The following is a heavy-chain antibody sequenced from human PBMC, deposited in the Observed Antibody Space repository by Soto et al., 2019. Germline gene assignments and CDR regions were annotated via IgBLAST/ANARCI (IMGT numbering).Heavy chain of an antibody. CDR3: AKQRGSSCYNAMDV. D-gene: IGHD2-15*01. Sequence: GGSLRLSCAASGFTFSSYAMSWVRQAPGKGLEWVAAIGGGGGDTYYAVSVKGRFTISRDNSKNTLSLQMNSLRAEDTAVYYCAKQRGSSCYNAMDVWGQGTTVTVSS. V-gene: IGHV3-23*01. CDR2: IGGGGGDT. J-gene: IGHJ6*02. CDR1: GFTFSSYA.